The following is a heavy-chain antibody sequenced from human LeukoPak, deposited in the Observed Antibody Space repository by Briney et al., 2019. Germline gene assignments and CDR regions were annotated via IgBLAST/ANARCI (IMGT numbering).Heavy chain of an antibody. CDR3: AHGRYTGWSFYYFDY. CDR2: IYWDDDK. V-gene: IGHV2-5*02. D-gene: IGHD6-19*01. Sequence: SGPTLVKPTQTLTLTCTFSGFSLSSSGVGVGWIRQPPGKDLEWLALIYWDDDKRYSPSLKDRLTVTKDTSNNQVVLTMTNVDPVDTATYYCAHGRYTGWSFYYFDYWGQGTLVTVSS. J-gene: IGHJ4*02. CDR1: GFSLSSSGVG.